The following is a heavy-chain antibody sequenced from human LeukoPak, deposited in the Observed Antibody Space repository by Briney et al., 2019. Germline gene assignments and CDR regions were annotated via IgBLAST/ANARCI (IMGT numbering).Heavy chain of an antibody. Sequence: GGSLRLSCAASGFTFSSYAMSWVRQAPGKGLEWVSAISGSGGSTYYADSVKGRFTISRDNSKNTLYLQMNSLRAEDTAVYYCAKDHLTPIVFIIGTLGSNFDYWGQGTLVTVSS. CDR3: AKDHLTPIVFIIGTLGSNFDY. V-gene: IGHV3-23*01. D-gene: IGHD1-7*01. CDR1: GFTFSSYA. J-gene: IGHJ4*02. CDR2: ISGSGGST.